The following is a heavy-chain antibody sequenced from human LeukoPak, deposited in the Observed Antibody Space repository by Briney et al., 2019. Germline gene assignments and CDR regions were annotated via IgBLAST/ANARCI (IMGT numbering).Heavy chain of an antibody. J-gene: IGHJ6*03. D-gene: IGHD6-6*01. CDR1: GFTFSSYA. Sequence: GGSLRLSCAASGFTFSSYAMHWVRQAPGKGLEWVAVISYDGSNKYYADSVKGRFTISRDNSKNTLYLQMNSLRAEDTAVYYCARGRYSSSYPPVGYYMDVWGKGTTVTVSS. V-gene: IGHV3-30*04. CDR2: ISYDGSNK. CDR3: ARGRYSSSYPPVGYYMDV.